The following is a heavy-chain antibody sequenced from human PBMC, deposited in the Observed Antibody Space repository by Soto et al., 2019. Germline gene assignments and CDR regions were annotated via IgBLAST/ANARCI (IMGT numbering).Heavy chain of an antibody. V-gene: IGHV4-34*01. Sequence: NPSETLSLTCAVYGGSFSGYYWSWIRQPPGKGLEWIGEINHSGSTNYNPSLKSRVTISVDTSKNQFSLKLSSVTAADTAVYYCARGRGSSGVVRYYYYGMDVWGQGTTVTVSS. J-gene: IGHJ6*02. CDR2: INHSGST. D-gene: IGHD6-6*01. CDR3: ARGRGSSGVVRYYYYGMDV. CDR1: GGSFSGYY.